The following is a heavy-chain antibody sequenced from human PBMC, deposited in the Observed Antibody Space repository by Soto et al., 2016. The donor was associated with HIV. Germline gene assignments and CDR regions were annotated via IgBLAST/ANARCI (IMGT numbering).Heavy chain of an antibody. J-gene: IGHJ4*02. CDR3: ARGSMIEGPERPGSLHF. D-gene: IGHD3-10*01. CDR1: GGTFNNYP. Sequence: QVQLVQSGAEVKKPGSSVKVSCRVSGGTFNNYPITWVRQAPGQGLEWMGGIIPIFEIGNYAQRFQDRVTITAVESTTTVYMELSSLGPADTAVYFCARGSMIEGPERPGSLHFWGQGTLVTVSS. V-gene: IGHV1-69*01. CDR2: IIPIFEIG.